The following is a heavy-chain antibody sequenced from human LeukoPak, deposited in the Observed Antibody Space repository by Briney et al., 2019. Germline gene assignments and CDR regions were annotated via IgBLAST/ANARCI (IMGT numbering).Heavy chain of an antibody. D-gene: IGHD4-17*01. V-gene: IGHV4-34*01. CDR1: GGSFSGYY. Sequence: SETLSLTCAVYGGSFSGYYWSWIRQPPGKGLEWIGEINHSGSTNYNPSLKSRVTISVDKSKDQFSLKLSSVTAADTAMYYCARADGDYDGLDYWGQGTLVTVSS. J-gene: IGHJ4*02. CDR2: INHSGST. CDR3: ARADGDYDGLDY.